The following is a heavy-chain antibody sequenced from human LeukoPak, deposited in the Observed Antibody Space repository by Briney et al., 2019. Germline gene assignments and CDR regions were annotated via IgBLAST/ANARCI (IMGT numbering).Heavy chain of an antibody. J-gene: IGHJ1*01. D-gene: IGHD6-13*01. Sequence: GGSLRLSCAASGFTFSSYWMSWVRQAPGKGLEWVANIKQDGSEKYYVDSVKGRFTISRDNAKNSLYLQMNSPRAEDTAVYYCARDPIAAAGFIQHWGQGTLVTVSS. V-gene: IGHV3-7*01. CDR3: ARDPIAAAGFIQH. CDR2: IKQDGSEK. CDR1: GFTFSSYW.